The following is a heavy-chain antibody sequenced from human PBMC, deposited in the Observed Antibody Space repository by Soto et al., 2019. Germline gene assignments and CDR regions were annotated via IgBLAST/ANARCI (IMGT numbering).Heavy chain of an antibody. CDR3: ARAGGYDFWSLFDP. Sequence: EVQLVESGGGLVQPGGSLRLSCAASGFTFTDYRMSWVRQAPGKAPEWVANIKQDGSEKNYADSVKGRFSISRDNTKNSLFLQMDSLRADDTAVYHCARAGGYDFWSLFDPWGQGTLVTVSS. J-gene: IGHJ5*02. CDR2: IKQDGSEK. V-gene: IGHV3-7*01. CDR1: GFTFTDYR. D-gene: IGHD3-3*01.